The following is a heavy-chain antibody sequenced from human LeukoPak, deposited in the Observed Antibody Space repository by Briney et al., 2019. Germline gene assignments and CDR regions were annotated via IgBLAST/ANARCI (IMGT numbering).Heavy chain of an antibody. CDR1: GFTFSIYT. CDR3: ARDRSVVTSYYFDY. V-gene: IGHV3-21*01. D-gene: IGHD4-23*01. CDR2: ITSSSSSM. Sequence: GGSLRLSCVASGFTFSIYTMSWVRQAPGKGLEWVSSITSSSSSMYSADSVKGRLTISRDNAKNSLYLQMNSLRAEDTAVYYCARDRSVVTSYYFDYWGQGTLVTVSS. J-gene: IGHJ4*02.